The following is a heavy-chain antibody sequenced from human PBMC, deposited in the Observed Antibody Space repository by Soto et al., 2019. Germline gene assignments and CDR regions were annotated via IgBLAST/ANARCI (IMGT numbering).Heavy chain of an antibody. D-gene: IGHD1-7*01. V-gene: IGHV3-23*01. CDR2: LVGSGDDI. J-gene: IGHJ5*02. CDR3: AKAAGGISSYNWNFTGSPRTTRGLNWFDP. Sequence: GLLRLSCAASEVSCRYYTTNWVSQAPGKGLEWVSGLVGSGDDIYYSASVRGRFTVSRDNVNNVLFLQMNSLRAEDTAIYYCAKAAGGISSYNWNFTGSPRTTRGLNWFDPWGQGTLVTVSS. CDR1: EVSCRYYT.